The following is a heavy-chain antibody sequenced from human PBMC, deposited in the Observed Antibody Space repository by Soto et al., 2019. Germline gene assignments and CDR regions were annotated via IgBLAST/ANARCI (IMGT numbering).Heavy chain of an antibody. CDR3: SRDPPATRHGMVV. J-gene: IGHJ6*02. V-gene: IGHV3-53*02. Sequence: EVQMVETGGGLIQPGGSLRLSCAASGFTVSSNYMSWVRQAPGKGLEWVSVIYSGGSTYYANSVRGRLAISRDNSKNSLLHQIKSLRTEDRAVYYCSRDPPATRHGMVVWGQGTTDSVSS. CDR1: GFTVSSNY. CDR2: IYSGGST.